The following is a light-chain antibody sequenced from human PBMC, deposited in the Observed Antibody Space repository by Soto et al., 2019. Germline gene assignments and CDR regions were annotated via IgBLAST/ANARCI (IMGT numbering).Light chain of an antibody. CDR2: GAS. CDR1: QTISSSD. J-gene: IGKJ2*01. CDR3: QRIANSPPEYT. Sequence: IVLTQSPGTLSLSPGDRANLSCRASQTISSSDFAWYQQKPGQAPRLLIFGASSRAPDIPDRFSGSGSGTDFTLTSSRLDPEDFAVYYCQRIANSPPEYTLGKGNKLEI. V-gene: IGKV3-20*01.